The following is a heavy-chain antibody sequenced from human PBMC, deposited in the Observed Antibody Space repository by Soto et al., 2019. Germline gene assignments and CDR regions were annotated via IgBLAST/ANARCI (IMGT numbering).Heavy chain of an antibody. V-gene: IGHV1-69*06. J-gene: IGHJ4*02. CDR2: IIPILGTP. CDR1: GDTLSTYS. Sequence: QVQLVQSGAEVKKPGSSVKVSCKVSGDTLSTYSISWVRQAPGQGLEWLGGIIPILGTPSYAQRFQDRVTITADKSTRTAYMEVSSLRSEDTAVYYCARERSRYDRSGYYRPDYWGQGTLVTVSS. CDR3: ARERSRYDRSGYYRPDY. D-gene: IGHD3-22*01.